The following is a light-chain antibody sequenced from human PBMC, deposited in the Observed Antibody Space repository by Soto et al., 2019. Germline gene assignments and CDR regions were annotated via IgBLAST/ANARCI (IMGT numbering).Light chain of an antibody. CDR1: SSDVGEYDY. J-gene: IGLJ1*01. V-gene: IGLV2-11*01. CDR2: DVS. CDR3: CSYAGSPYV. Sequence: QSALTQPRSVSGSPGQSVTISCTGTSSDVGEYDYVSWYQQHPGKAPKLMIFDVSERPSGVPDRFSGSKTGNTASLTISGLQAEDEADYYCCSYAGSPYVFGTGTK.